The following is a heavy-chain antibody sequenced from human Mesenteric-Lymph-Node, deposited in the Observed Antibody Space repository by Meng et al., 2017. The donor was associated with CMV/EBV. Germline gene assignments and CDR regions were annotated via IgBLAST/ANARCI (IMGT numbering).Heavy chain of an antibody. CDR2: ITYDGSYN. CDR3: ARDGGVWLQRVDS. J-gene: IGHJ4*02. CDR1: GFTFSNYA. V-gene: IGHV3-30*04. Sequence: GGSLRLSCAASGFTFSNYAMHWVRQAPGKGLEGVAIITYDGSYNYYVDTVKGRFTISRDNSKNTVYLQMNSLRAEDTAIYYCARDGGVWLQRVDSWGQGTLVTVSS. D-gene: IGHD5-24*01.